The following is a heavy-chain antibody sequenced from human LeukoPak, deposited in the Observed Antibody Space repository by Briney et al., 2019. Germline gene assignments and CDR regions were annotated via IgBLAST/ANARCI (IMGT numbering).Heavy chain of an antibody. CDR3: TRMITFGGVIVQAFDY. D-gene: IGHD3-16*02. V-gene: IGHV3-49*04. J-gene: IGHJ4*02. CDR2: IRSKAYGGTT. Sequence: GGSLRLSCTASGFTFGDYAMSWVRQAPGKGLEWVGFIRSKAYGGTTEYAASVKGRFTISRDDSKSIAYLQMNSLKTEDTAVYYCTRMITFGGVIVQAFDYWGQGTLVTVSS. CDR1: GFTFGDYA.